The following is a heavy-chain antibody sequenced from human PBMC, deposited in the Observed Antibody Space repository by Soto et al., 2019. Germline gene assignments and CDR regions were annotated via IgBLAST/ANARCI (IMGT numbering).Heavy chain of an antibody. D-gene: IGHD2-15*01. CDR3: AREYCSGGSCSAFDI. Sequence: ASVKVSCKASGYTFTSYAMHWVRQAPGQRLEWMGWINAGNGNTKYSQKFQVRVTITRDTSASTAYMELSSLRSEDTAVYYCAREYCSGGSCSAFDIWGQGTMVTVSS. CDR1: GYTFTSYA. CDR2: INAGNGNT. J-gene: IGHJ3*02. V-gene: IGHV1-3*01.